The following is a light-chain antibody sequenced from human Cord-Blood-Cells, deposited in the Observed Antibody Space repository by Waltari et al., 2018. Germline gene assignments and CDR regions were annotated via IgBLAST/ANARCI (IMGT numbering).Light chain of an antibody. J-gene: IGKJ5*01. CDR1: QSVSSY. V-gene: IGKV3-11*01. CDR2: DAS. Sequence: EIVLTQSPATLSLSPGERGILSCRASQSVSSYLAWYQQKPGQAPRLLIYDASNRATGIPARFSGSGSGTDFTLTISSLEPEDFAVYYCQQRSNWPITFGQGTRLEIK. CDR3: QQRSNWPIT.